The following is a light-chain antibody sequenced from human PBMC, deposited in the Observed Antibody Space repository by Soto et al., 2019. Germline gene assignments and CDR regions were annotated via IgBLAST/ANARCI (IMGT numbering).Light chain of an antibody. Sequence: EIVLTQSPATLSLSPGERATLSCRARQSVGTYFAWYQQKPGQGSSLLTYDASNRATGIPARLSGSGSGTDLTRTMSRLEAEDCAVYYCLRRSDWPSTVGGGTKVEIK. V-gene: IGKV3-11*01. CDR3: LRRSDWPST. CDR2: DAS. J-gene: IGKJ4*01. CDR1: QSVGTY.